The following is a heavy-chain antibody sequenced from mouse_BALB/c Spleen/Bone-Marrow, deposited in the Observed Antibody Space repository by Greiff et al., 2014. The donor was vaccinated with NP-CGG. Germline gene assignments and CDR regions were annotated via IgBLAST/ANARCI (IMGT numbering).Heavy chain of an antibody. CDR3: ARGWLLSWFAY. Sequence: EVQLQQSGPELVKPGASVKISCKASGYTLSDYNMHWVKQSHGKSLEWIGNIYPYNGGTGYNQKFKRKATLTVDNSSSAAYMERRSLTSEDSAVYHCARGWLLSWFAYWGQGTLVTVSA. D-gene: IGHD2-3*01. CDR2: IYPYNGGT. V-gene: IGHV1S29*02. J-gene: IGHJ3*01. CDR1: GYTLSDYN.